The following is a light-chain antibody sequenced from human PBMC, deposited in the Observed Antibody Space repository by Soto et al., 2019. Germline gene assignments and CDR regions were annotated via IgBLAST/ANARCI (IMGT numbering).Light chain of an antibody. CDR1: QSVGSSY. CDR2: DAS. Sequence: EIVLTQSPGTLSLSPGERATLSCRASQSVGSSYLAWYQQKPGQAPRLLIYDASSRATGIPDRFSGSGSGTDFTLTINRLEPEDFAVYYCQQYGSSPYTFGQGTKLEIK. V-gene: IGKV3-20*01. J-gene: IGKJ2*01. CDR3: QQYGSSPYT.